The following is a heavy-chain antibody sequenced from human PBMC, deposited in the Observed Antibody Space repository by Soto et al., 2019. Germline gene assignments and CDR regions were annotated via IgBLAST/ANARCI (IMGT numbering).Heavy chain of an antibody. Sequence: QVQLVQSGAEVKKPGASVKVSCKASGYTFSSYDINWVRQATGQGLEWMGWLNPNSGDTGYAQKFQSRVTLTRNTSINTAYIEPSSLTSDDTAVYYCATSGGGWYLYWGQGTLVTVSS. CDR1: GYTFSSYD. CDR2: LNPNSGDT. J-gene: IGHJ4*02. V-gene: IGHV1-8*01. D-gene: IGHD6-19*01. CDR3: ATSGGGWYLY.